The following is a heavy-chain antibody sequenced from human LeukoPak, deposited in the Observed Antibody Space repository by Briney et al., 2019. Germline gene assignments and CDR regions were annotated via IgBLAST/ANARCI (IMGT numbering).Heavy chain of an antibody. CDR3: ALTDTDDFLDS. D-gene: IGHD7-27*01. CDR1: VNIFPKYG. CDR2: ISAYTGEA. J-gene: IGHJ4*02. Sequence: ASVKVSCKTSVNIFPKYGVNWVRQAPGRGLEWMGWISAYTGEAVYAPDLQDRVTMTTDTSTNTAYMDLRSLRSDDTAFYFCALTDTDDFLDSWGQGILVTVSS. V-gene: IGHV1-18*01.